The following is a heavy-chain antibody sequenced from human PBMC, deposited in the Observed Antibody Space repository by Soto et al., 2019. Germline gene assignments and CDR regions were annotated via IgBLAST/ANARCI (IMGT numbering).Heavy chain of an antibody. D-gene: IGHD2-21*01. J-gene: IGHJ4*02. CDR3: AKDRDMGGIGESDY. Sequence: QVQLVDSGGGVVQPGRSLTLSCAASGFTFSNHAIHWVRQAPGKGLEWVAVISYDGSNKYYADSVKGRFTISRDNSKNPLFLQRNSRRAEDTAVDYCAKDRDMGGIGESDYWGQGTLVTVSS. V-gene: IGHV3-30-3*02. CDR2: ISYDGSNK. CDR1: GFTFSNHA.